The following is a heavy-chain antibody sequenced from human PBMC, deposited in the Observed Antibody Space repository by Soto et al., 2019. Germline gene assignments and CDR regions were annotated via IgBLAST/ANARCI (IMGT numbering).Heavy chain of an antibody. J-gene: IGHJ6*02. V-gene: IGHV3-30-3*01. CDR2: MSYDGGNK. D-gene: IGHD5-18*01. CDR1: GLTFSNYA. CDR3: ARTRLPNSYGPIAYGMDV. Sequence: PGWSLRLSCAASGLTFSNYAMHWVRKNPGKGLEWVAVMSYDGGNKNYADSVKGRFTISRDNSKNTLYLQMNSLRAEDTAVYYCARTRLPNSYGPIAYGMDVWGQGTTVTVSS.